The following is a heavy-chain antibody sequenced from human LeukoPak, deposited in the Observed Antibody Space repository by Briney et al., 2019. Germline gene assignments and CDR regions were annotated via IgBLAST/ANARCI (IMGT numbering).Heavy chain of an antibody. V-gene: IGHV4-59*01. Sequence: SETLSLTCTVSGGSISSYYWSWIRQPPGKGLEWIGYIYYSGSTNYNPSLKSRVTISVDTSKNQFSLKLSSVTAADTAVYYCARDLLEALDYWGQGTWSPSPQ. CDR1: GGSISSYY. J-gene: IGHJ4*02. CDR3: ARDLLEALDY. D-gene: IGHD1-1*01. CDR2: IYYSGST.